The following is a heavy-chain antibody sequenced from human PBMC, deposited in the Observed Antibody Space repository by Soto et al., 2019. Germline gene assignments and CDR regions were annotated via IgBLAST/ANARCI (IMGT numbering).Heavy chain of an antibody. CDR3: VRGDRDRYYGSGYIVRH. CDR1: GFTFSSYW. J-gene: IGHJ1*01. CDR2: MNMDGNRI. Sequence: EVQLVESGGGLVQPGGSLRLSCAASGFTFSSYWMHWVRQAPGKGLEWVSRMNMDGNRISYVDSVKGRCTISRDNAKNMFYMEMNSARVEDTAVYVCVRGDRDRYYGSGYIVRHWGQGSLVTVSS. D-gene: IGHD2-21*01. V-gene: IGHV3-74*01.